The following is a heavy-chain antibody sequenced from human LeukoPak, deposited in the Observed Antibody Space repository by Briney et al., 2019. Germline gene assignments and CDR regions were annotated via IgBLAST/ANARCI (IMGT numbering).Heavy chain of an antibody. V-gene: IGHV4-31*03. CDR3: ARGLDELYYYGMDV. D-gene: IGHD3-10*01. CDR2: IYYSGST. Sequence: SETLSLTCTVSGGSISSGGYYWSWIRQHPGKGLEWIGYIYYSGSTYYNPSLKSRVTISVDTSKNQFSLKLSSVTAADTAVYYCARGLDELYYYGMDVWGQGTTVTVSS. CDR1: GGSISSGGYY. J-gene: IGHJ6*02.